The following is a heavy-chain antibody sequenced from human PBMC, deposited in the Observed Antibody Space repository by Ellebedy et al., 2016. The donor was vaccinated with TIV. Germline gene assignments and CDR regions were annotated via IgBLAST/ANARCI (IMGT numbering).Heavy chain of an antibody. V-gene: IGHV1-24*01. CDR2: FDFGDGET. CDR3: ATCLEYSSGWTNWFDP. CDR1: GYTLTELS. J-gene: IGHJ5*02. D-gene: IGHD6-19*01. Sequence: ASVKVSCKVSGYTLTELSMHWVRQAPGKGLEWMGGFDFGDGETIYAQKFQGRITMTEDTSTDTAYMELSSLRSEDTAVYYCATCLEYSSGWTNWFDPWGQGTLVTVSS.